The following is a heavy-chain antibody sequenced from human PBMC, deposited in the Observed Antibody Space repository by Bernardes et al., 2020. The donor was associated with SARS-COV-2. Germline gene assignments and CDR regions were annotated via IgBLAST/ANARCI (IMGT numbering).Heavy chain of an antibody. V-gene: IGHV3-23*01. Sequence: SLRLSCAASGFTFSSYAMSWVRQAPGKGLEWVSAISGSGGSTYYADSVKGRFTISRDNSKNTLYLQMNSLRAEDTAVYYCAKARRARPETKYYYYYYMDVWGKGTTVTVSS. CDR3: AKARRARPETKYYYYYYMDV. CDR1: GFTFSSYA. J-gene: IGHJ6*03. D-gene: IGHD6-6*01. CDR2: ISGSGGST.